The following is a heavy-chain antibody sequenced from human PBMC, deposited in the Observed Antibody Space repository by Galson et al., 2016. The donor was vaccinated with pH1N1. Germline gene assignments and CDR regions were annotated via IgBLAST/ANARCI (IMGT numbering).Heavy chain of an antibody. J-gene: IGHJ4*02. CDR2: IKQDGSEK. V-gene: IGHV3-7*04. CDR1: GFSFSSYW. Sequence: SLRLSCAASGFSFSSYWMSWARQAPGKGLEWVANIKQDGSEKYYVASVKGRFTISRDNAKNSLYLQMNSLRVADTAVYYCVRAIGAKSAYWGQGTLVTVSS. D-gene: IGHD4-17*01. CDR3: VRAIGAKSAY.